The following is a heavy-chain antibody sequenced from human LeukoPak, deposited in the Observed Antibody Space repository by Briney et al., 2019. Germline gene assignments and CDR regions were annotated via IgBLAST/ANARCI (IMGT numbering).Heavy chain of an antibody. CDR2: IYPGDSDT. V-gene: IGHV5-51*01. CDR1: GYSFSSYW. D-gene: IGHD3-22*01. Sequence: GESLKISCKGSGYSFSSYWIVWVRQMPGKGLEWMGIIYPGDSDTRYSPSFQGQVTISADKSISTAYLQWSSLKASDTAMYYCARPSYYDSSGYWTDAFDIWGQGTMVTVSS. J-gene: IGHJ3*02. CDR3: ARPSYYDSSGYWTDAFDI.